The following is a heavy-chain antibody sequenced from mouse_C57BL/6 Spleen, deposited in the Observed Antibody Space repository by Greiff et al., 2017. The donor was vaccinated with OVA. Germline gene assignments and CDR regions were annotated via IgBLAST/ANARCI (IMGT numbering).Heavy chain of an antibody. J-gene: IGHJ3*01. Sequence: EVQLQQSGAELVRPGASVKLSCTASGFNIKDDYMHWVKQRPEQGLEWIGWIDPENGDTEYASKFQGKATITADTSSNTAYLQLSSLTSEDTAVYYCTTRVGQFAYWGQGTLVTVSA. CDR2: IDPENGDT. CDR1: GFNIKDDY. D-gene: IGHD3-3*01. CDR3: TTRVGQFAY. V-gene: IGHV14-4*01.